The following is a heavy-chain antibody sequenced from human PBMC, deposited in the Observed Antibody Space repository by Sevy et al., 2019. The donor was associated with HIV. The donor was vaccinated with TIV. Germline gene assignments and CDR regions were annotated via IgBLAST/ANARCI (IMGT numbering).Heavy chain of an antibody. CDR2: INPSGGST. D-gene: IGHD2-15*01. CDR1: GYTFTSYY. J-gene: IGHJ6*02. V-gene: IGHV1-46*01. CDR3: ATTVVVVYGMDV. Sequence: ASVKVSCKASGYTFTSYYMHWVRQAPGQGLEWMGIINPSGGSTSYAQMFQGRVTMTRDTSTSTVYMELSSLRSEDTAVYYCATTVVVVYGMDVWGQGTTVTVSS.